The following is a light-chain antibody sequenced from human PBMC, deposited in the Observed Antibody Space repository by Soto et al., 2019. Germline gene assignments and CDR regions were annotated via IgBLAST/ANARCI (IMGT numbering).Light chain of an antibody. J-gene: IGKJ2*01. CDR1: QSISNY. CDR3: HQCYSTPYT. V-gene: IGKV1-39*01. Sequence: DIQMTQSPSSLSASVGDRVTITCRASQSISNYVNWYQQKPGKAPKILIDAASSLQSGVPSRFSGSGSGKVFTLTISSLQPEDFATYYCHQCYSTPYTFGQGTNLEIK. CDR2: AAS.